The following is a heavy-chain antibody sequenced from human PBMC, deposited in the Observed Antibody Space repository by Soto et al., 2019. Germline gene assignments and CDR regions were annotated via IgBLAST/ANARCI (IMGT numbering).Heavy chain of an antibody. D-gene: IGHD3-10*01. CDR2: ISAYNGNT. CDR1: GYTFTSYG. CDR3: ARLWFGELSLGWFDP. Sequence: ASVKVSCKASGYTFTSYGISWVRQAPGQGPEWMGWISAYNGNTNYAQKLQGRVTMTTDTSTSTAYMELRSLRSDDTAVYYCARLWFGELSLGWFDPWGQGTLVTVSS. V-gene: IGHV1-18*01. J-gene: IGHJ5*02.